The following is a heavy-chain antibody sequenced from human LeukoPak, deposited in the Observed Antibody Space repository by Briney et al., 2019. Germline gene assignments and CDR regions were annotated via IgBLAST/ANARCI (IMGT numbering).Heavy chain of an antibody. D-gene: IGHD2-15*01. V-gene: IGHV4-61*01. J-gene: IGHJ6*02. CDR2: IVDSGRT. Sequence: SQTLSLTCSVSGGSVRSDISHWSWIRQPPGRGLEWIVNIVDSGRTKYNPSLKSRVTISVDTSKNQFSLKLSSVTAADTAVYYCARDNLLGYCSGGSCSWDNYYGMDVWGQGTTVTVSS. CDR3: ARDNLLGYCSGGSCSWDNYYGMDV. CDR1: GGSVRSDISH.